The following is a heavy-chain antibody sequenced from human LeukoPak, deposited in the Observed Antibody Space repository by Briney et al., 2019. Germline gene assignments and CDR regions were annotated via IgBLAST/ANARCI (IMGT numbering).Heavy chain of an antibody. Sequence: GESLRLSCAASGFTFSSYGMHWVRQAPGKGLEWVAVISYDGSNKYYADSVKGRFTISRDNSKNTLYLQMNSLRAEDTAVYYCARVLSGRGSLYYYYYYMDVWGKGTTVTISS. D-gene: IGHD3-10*01. CDR3: ARVLSGRGSLYYYYYYMDV. CDR2: ISYDGSNK. J-gene: IGHJ6*03. CDR1: GFTFSSYG. V-gene: IGHV3-30*03.